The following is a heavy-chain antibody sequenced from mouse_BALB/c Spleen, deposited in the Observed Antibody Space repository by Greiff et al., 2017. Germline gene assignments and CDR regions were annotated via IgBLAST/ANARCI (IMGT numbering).Heavy chain of an antibody. V-gene: IGHV14-1*02. CDR1: GFNIKDYY. D-gene: IGHD1-1*01. CDR3: ARSRAITTVVAPYAMDY. Sequence: VQLKQSGAELVRPGALVKLSCKASGFNIKDYYMHWVKQRPEQGLEWIGWIDPENGNTIYDPKFQGKASITADTSSNTAYLQLSSLTSEDTAVYYCARSRAITTVVAPYAMDYWGQGTSVTVSS. J-gene: IGHJ4*01. CDR2: IDPENGNT.